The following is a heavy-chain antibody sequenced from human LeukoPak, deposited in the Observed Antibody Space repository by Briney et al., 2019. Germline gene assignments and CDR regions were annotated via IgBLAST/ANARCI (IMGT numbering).Heavy chain of an antibody. J-gene: IGHJ4*02. D-gene: IGHD4-17*01. CDR3: ARSPGGAYGDY. Sequence: SETLSLTCTVSGYSISSGYYWGWIRQPPGKGLEWIGSIYHSGSTYYNPSLKSRVTISVDTSKNQFSLKLSSVTAADTAVYYCARSPGGAYGDYWGQGTLVTVSS. CDR2: IYHSGST. CDR1: GYSISSGYY. V-gene: IGHV4-38-2*02.